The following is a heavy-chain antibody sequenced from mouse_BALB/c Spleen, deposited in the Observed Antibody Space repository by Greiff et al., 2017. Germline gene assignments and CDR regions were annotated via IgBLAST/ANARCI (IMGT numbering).Heavy chain of an antibody. CDR2: VNPNNGGT. CDR1: GYTFTDYY. D-gene: IGHD3-3*01. V-gene: IGHV1-26*01. CDR3: ARRGPPGYFDV. J-gene: IGHJ1*01. Sequence: EVQLQQSGPELVKPGASVKISCKASGYTFTDYYMNWVKQSHGKSLEWIGLVNPNNGGTSYNQKFKGKATLTVDKSSSTAYMELRSLTSEDSAVYYCARRGPPGYFDVWGAGTTVTVSS.